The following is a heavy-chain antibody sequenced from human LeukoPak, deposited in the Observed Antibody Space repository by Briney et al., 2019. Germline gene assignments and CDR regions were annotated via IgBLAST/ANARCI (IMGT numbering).Heavy chain of an antibody. D-gene: IGHD6-13*01. J-gene: IGHJ4*02. Sequence: GASVKVSCKASGYTFTIYAVHWVRQAPGQRLEWMGWINAGSSNTKYSQKFQGRVTITRDTSASTAYMELSSLRSEDTAVYYCARGVLREQQLGLDYWGQGTLVTVSS. CDR3: ARGVLREQQLGLDY. V-gene: IGHV1-3*01. CDR1: GYTFTIYA. CDR2: INAGSSNT.